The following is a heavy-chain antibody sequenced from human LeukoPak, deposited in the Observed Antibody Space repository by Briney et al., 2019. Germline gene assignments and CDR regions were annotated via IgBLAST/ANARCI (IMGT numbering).Heavy chain of an antibody. CDR3: ARGDVVVVAAIITTRELDV. Sequence: ASVKVSCKASGYTFTSYGISWVRQAPGQGLEWMGWISAYNGNTNYAQKLQGRVTMTTDTSTSTAYMELRSLRSEDTAVYYCARGDVVVVAAIITTRELDVWGKGTTVTISS. CDR1: GYTFTSYG. D-gene: IGHD2-15*01. CDR2: ISAYNGNT. V-gene: IGHV1-18*01. J-gene: IGHJ6*04.